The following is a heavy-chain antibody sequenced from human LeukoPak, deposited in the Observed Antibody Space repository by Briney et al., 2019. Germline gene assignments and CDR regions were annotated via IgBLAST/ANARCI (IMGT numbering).Heavy chain of an antibody. V-gene: IGHV3-43D*03. CDR3: TKGHALDQAYFDY. Sequence: PGGSLRLSCAASGFTFDDYAMHWVRQAPGKGLEWVSLISWDGGSTYYADSVKGRFTISRDNSKNSLYLQMNSLSAEDTALYYCTKGHALDQAYFDYWGQGTLVTLSS. J-gene: IGHJ4*02. CDR1: GFTFDDYA. D-gene: IGHD3/OR15-3a*01. CDR2: ISWDGGST.